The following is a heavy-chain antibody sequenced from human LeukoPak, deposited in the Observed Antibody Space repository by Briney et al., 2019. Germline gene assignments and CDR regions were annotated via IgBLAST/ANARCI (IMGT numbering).Heavy chain of an antibody. D-gene: IGHD6-6*01. CDR2: ISSSSTYI. Sequence: GGSLRLSCAASGFTFSSYSMNWVRQAPGKGQEWVSCISSSSTYIHYADSVKGRFTISRDNAKNSLYLQMNSLRAGDTAVYYCAKYDSVLYSSSSLDYWGQGTLVTVSS. V-gene: IGHV3-21*04. CDR3: AKYDSVLYSSSSLDY. J-gene: IGHJ4*02. CDR1: GFTFSSYS.